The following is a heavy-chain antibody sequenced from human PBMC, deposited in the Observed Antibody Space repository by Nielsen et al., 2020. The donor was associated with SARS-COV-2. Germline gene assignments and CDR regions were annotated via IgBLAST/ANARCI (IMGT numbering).Heavy chain of an antibody. Sequence: GSLRLSCTVSGGSISSSNYYWGWIRQPPGKGLEWIGSIYYSGSTYYNPSLKSRVTISVDTSKNQFSLKLSSVTAADTAVYYCARQQAVATIIYYFDYWGQGTLVTVSS. V-gene: IGHV4-39*01. CDR1: GGSISSSNYY. CDR3: ARQQAVATIIYYFDY. J-gene: IGHJ4*02. D-gene: IGHD5-24*01. CDR2: IYYSGST.